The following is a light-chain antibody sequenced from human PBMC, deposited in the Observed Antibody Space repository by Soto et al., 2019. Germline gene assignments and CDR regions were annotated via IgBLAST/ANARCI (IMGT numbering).Light chain of an antibody. V-gene: IGKV3-20*01. CDR2: GAS. CDR3: QQYGSPPLT. J-gene: IGKJ4*01. CDR1: QSVSSSN. Sequence: DIVLTQSPGTLSLSPGERATLSCRASQSVSSSNLAWYQQKPGQAPRLLIYGASSRATGFPDRFSGSESGTDFTLTISRLAPEDFAVYYCQQYGSPPLTFGGGTKLEIK.